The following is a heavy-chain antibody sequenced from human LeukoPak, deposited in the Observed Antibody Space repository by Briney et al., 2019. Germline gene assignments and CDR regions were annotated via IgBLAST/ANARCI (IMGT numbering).Heavy chain of an antibody. D-gene: IGHD3-3*01. V-gene: IGHV3-21*01. CDR2: ISSSSSYI. J-gene: IGHJ4*02. CDR1: GFTFSSYS. Sequence: GGSLRLSCAASGFTFSSYSMNWVRQAPGKGLEWVSSISSSSSYIYYADSVKGRFTISRDNAKNSLYLQMNSLRAEDTAVYYCARAPYYDFWSGYTSPFDYWGQGTLVTVSS. CDR3: ARAPYYDFWSGYTSPFDY.